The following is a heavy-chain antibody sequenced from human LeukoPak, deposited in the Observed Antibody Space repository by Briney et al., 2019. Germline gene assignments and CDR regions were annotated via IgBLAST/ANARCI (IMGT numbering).Heavy chain of an antibody. V-gene: IGHV4-34*01. J-gene: IGHJ4*02. CDR1: GGSFSGYY. Sequence: SETLSLTCGVYGGSFSGYYWSWIRQTPGTGLEWIGEINHSKTTNYNPSLKSRVTMSVDTSKNQFSLKLSSVTAADTAVYYCARDDIGSGFFDYWGQGTLVTVSS. D-gene: IGHD3-10*01. CDR2: INHSKTT. CDR3: ARDDIGSGFFDY.